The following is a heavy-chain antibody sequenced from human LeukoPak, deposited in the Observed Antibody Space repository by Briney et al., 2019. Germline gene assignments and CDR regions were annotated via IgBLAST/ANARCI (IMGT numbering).Heavy chain of an antibody. Sequence: KASETLSLTCAVYGGSFSGYYWSWIRQPPGKGLEWIGEINHSGSTNYNPSLKSRVTISVDTSKNQFSLKLSSVTAADTAVYYCARQLNPHKLPSLRVYYMDVWGKGTTVTISS. J-gene: IGHJ6*03. V-gene: IGHV4-34*01. CDR1: GGSFSGYY. CDR3: ARQLNPHKLPSLRVYYMDV. CDR2: INHSGST. D-gene: IGHD2-15*01.